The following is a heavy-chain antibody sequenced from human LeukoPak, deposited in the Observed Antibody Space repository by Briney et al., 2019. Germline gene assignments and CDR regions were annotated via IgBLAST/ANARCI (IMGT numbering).Heavy chain of an antibody. CDR2: IHYSGST. V-gene: IGHV4-39*01. J-gene: IGHJ3*02. CDR1: GASMSSSSY. Sequence: SETLSLTCTVSGASMSSSSYWGWIRQPPGKGLEWIGNIHYSGSTYYSPSLKSRVTISVDTSRNQFSLKLSSVTAADTAVYYCVTMVRGLIINDWDAFDIWGQGTMVTVSS. D-gene: IGHD3-10*01. CDR3: VTMVRGLIINDWDAFDI.